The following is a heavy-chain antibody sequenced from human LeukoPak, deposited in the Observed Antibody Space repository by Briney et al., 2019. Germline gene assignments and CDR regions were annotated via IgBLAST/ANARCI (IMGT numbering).Heavy chain of an antibody. CDR3: AREITTTSRHFDY. Sequence: PSETLSLTCTVSGGSISSYYWSWIRQPAGKGLEWIGRIFTSGSNNYNPSLKNRITMSVDTSKNQFSLKLSSVTAADTAVYFCAREITTTSRHFDYWGQGTLVTVSS. D-gene: IGHD1-26*01. J-gene: IGHJ4*02. CDR1: GGSISSYY. V-gene: IGHV4-4*07. CDR2: IFTSGSN.